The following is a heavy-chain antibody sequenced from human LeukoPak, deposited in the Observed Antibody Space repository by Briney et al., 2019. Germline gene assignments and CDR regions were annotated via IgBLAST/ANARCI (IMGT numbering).Heavy chain of an antibody. CDR3: ARAGRGQWLVPSSYNWFDP. CDR2: IYYSGST. D-gene: IGHD6-19*01. V-gene: IGHV4-59*01. Sequence: PSETLSLTCTVSGGSISSYYWSWIRQPPGKGLEWIGYIYYSGSTNYNPSLKSRVTISVDTSKNQFSLKLSSVTAADTAVYYCARAGRGQWLVPSSYNWFDPWGQGTLVTVSS. CDR1: GGSISSYY. J-gene: IGHJ5*02.